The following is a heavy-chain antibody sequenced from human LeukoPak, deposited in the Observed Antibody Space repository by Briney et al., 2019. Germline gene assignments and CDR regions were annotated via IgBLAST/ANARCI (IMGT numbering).Heavy chain of an antibody. D-gene: IGHD5-12*01. J-gene: IGHJ4*02. Sequence: PGGSLRLSCAASGFTFSDYYMSWIRQAPGKGLEWVSYISSSGSTIYYADSVKGRFTISRDNAKNSLYLQMNSRRAEDTAVYYCAGEVYSGYALGYWGQGTLVTVSS. CDR1: GFTFSDYY. CDR3: AGEVYSGYALGY. CDR2: ISSSGSTI. V-gene: IGHV3-11*01.